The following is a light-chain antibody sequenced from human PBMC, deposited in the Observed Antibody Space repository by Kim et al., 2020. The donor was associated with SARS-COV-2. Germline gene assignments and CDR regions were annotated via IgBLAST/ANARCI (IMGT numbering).Light chain of an antibody. CDR3: QSADSSETYV. J-gene: IGLJ1*01. CDR1: AFSKQY. Sequence: SSELTQPPSVSVSPGQTARITCSGDAFSKQYAYWYQQKPGQAPVLVIYQDTERPSGIPERFSGSNSGTTVTLTISGVQAEDEADYYCQSADSSETYVFGSGTKVTVL. V-gene: IGLV3-25*03. CDR2: QDT.